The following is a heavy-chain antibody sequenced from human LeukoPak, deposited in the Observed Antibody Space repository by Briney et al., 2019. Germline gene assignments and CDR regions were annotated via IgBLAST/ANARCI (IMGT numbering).Heavy chain of an antibody. Sequence: GGSLRLSCAASRFTVSSNFMSWVRQAPGKGLEWVSSISSSSSYMKYADSVRGRFTISRDNAKNSLYLQMNSLRAEDTAVYYCASEDYYDSSAYYYRNFQHWGQGTLVTASS. CDR2: ISSSSSYM. CDR3: ASEDYYDSSAYYYRNFQH. D-gene: IGHD3-22*01. J-gene: IGHJ1*01. CDR1: RFTVSSNF. V-gene: IGHV3-21*01.